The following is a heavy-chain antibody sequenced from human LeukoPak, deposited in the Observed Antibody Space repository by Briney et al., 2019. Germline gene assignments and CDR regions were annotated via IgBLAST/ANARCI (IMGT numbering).Heavy chain of an antibody. V-gene: IGHV1-69*06. CDR1: GGTFSSYT. CDR2: IIPIFGTP. Sequence: SVKVSCKTSGGTFSSYTISWVRQAPGQGLEWMGGIIPIFGTPHYAQKFQGRVTITADKSTSTAYMELSSLRSEDTAVYYCARVPQLYYYYYMDVWGKGTTVTVSS. J-gene: IGHJ6*03. CDR3: ARVPQLYYYYYMDV. D-gene: IGHD2-2*01.